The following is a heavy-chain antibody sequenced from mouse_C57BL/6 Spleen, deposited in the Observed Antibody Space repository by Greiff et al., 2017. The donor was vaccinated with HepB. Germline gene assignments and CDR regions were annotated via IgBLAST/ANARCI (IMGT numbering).Heavy chain of an antibody. V-gene: IGHV1-26*01. CDR3: ARGGDDYDGGYAMDY. Sequence: EVQLQQSGPELVKPGASVKISCKASGYTFTDYYMNWVKQSHGKSLEWIGDINPNNGGTSYNQKFKGKATLTVDKSSSTAYMELRSLTSEDSAVYYCARGGDDYDGGYAMDYWGQGTSVTVSS. D-gene: IGHD2-4*01. CDR2: INPNNGGT. CDR1: GYTFTDYY. J-gene: IGHJ4*01.